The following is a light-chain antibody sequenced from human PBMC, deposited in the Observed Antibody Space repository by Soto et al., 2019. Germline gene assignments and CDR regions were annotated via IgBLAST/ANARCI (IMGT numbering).Light chain of an antibody. CDR1: QSITNY. J-gene: IGKJ5*01. V-gene: IGKV1-39*01. CDR3: QQLNSYPQVT. CDR2: AAS. Sequence: DIQMTQSPSSLSASVGDRVTITCRASQSITNYLSWYQRKPGKAPKLLIYAASSLQTGVPSRFSGSGSGTDFTLTISSLQPEDFATFYCQQLNSYPQVTFGQGTRLEIK.